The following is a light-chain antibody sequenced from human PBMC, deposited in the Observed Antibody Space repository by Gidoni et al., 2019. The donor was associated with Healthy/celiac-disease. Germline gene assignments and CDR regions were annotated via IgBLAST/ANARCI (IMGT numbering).Light chain of an antibody. CDR2: KAS. CDR1: QSISNW. J-gene: IGKJ1*01. Sequence: DIQMTQSPSTLSASVGDRVTIPCRASQSISNWLAWYQQKPGKAPKLLIYKASSLESGVPSRFSGSGSGTEFTLTISSLQPDDFATYYCQQYNSYWTFGQGTKVEIK. CDR3: QQYNSYWT. V-gene: IGKV1-5*03.